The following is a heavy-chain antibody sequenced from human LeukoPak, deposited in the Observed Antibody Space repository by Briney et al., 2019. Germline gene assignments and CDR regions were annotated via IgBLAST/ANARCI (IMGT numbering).Heavy chain of an antibody. D-gene: IGHD1-26*01. V-gene: IGHV1-2*02. CDR3: ARAHTTLLGAGGC. Sequence: ASVEVSCKASGYTFTAYYIHWVRQAPGQGLEWMGWINPNNGDTNYAQNFQGRITMTRNTSISTAYMELRRLRSDDTAVYFCARAHTTLLGAGGCWGQGTLVTVSS. CDR2: INPNNGDT. J-gene: IGHJ4*02. CDR1: GYTFTAYY.